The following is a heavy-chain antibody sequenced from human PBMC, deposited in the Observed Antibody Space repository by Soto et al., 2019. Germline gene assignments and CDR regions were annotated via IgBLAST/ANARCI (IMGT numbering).Heavy chain of an antibody. J-gene: IGHJ6*02. Sequence: PSETLSLTCGVYRGSFSGFYWSWVRQTPGGGLEWIGEINHSGTTNYNPSFQNRVTISVDKSTNNFSLKMTSVTAADAAVYYCARGRGYVYGSNFYGLDVWGQRTTVTVSS. CDR2: INHSGTT. D-gene: IGHD6-25*01. CDR1: RGSFSGFY. CDR3: ARGRGYVYGSNFYGLDV. V-gene: IGHV4-34*01.